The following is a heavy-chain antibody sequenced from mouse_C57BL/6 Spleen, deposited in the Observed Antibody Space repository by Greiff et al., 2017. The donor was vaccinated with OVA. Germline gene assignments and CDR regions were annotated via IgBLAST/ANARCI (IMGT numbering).Heavy chain of an antibody. Sequence: VQLQQSGAELVRPGASVTLSCKASGYTFTDYEMHWVKQTPVHGLEWIGAIDPETGGTAYNQKFKGKAILTADKSSSTAYMELRSLTSEDSAVYYCTRAVYYGYPYYFDYWGQGTTLTVSS. J-gene: IGHJ2*01. CDR3: TRAVYYGYPYYFDY. V-gene: IGHV1-15*01. D-gene: IGHD2-2*01. CDR2: IDPETGGT. CDR1: GYTFTDYE.